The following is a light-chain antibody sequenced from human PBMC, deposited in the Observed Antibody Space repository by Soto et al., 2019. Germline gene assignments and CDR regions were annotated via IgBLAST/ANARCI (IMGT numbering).Light chain of an antibody. V-gene: IGLV2-8*01. CDR1: SSDVGGYSY. CDR2: EVS. J-gene: IGLJ2*01. Sequence: QSALTQPPSASGSPGQSVAISCTGTSSDVGGYSYVSWYQQHPGKAPKLMIYEVSKRPSGVPDRFSGSKSGNTASLTVSGLQAEDEADYYCSSYARNMDIRFGGGTNLTVL. CDR3: SSYARNMDIR.